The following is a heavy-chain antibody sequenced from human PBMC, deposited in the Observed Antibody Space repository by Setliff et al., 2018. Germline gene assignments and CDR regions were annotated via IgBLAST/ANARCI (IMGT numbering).Heavy chain of an antibody. Sequence: PGGSLRLSCAASGFTFSSYAMHWVRQAPGKGLEYVSAISSNGGSTYYANSVKGRFTISRDNAKNSLYLQMNSLRAEDTAVYYCACPDILTGLYDYWGQGTLVTVSS. CDR2: ISSNGGST. CDR3: ACPDILTGLYDY. J-gene: IGHJ4*02. CDR1: GFTFSSYA. V-gene: IGHV3-64*01. D-gene: IGHD3-9*01.